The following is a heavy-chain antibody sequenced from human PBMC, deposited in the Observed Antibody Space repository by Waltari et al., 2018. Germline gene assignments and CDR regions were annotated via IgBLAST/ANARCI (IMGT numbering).Heavy chain of an antibody. CDR1: GFTFSSYS. D-gene: IGHD5-18*01. V-gene: IGHV3-21*01. CDR2: ISSSSSYI. CDR3: ARVASGGIQLWVTFDY. J-gene: IGHJ4*02. Sequence: EVQLVESGGGLVKPGGSLRLSCAASGFTFSSYSMNWVRQAPGKGLEWVSSISSSSSYIYYADSVKGRFTISRDNAKNSLYLQMNSLRAEDTAVYYCARVASGGIQLWVTFDYWGQGTLVTVSS.